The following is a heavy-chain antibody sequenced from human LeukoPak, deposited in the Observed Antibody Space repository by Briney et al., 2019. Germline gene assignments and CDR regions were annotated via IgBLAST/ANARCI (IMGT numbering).Heavy chain of an antibody. V-gene: IGHV3-23*01. J-gene: IGHJ6*03. CDR3: AKDGYQLPPSYYYYMDV. CDR1: GFTFSSYA. D-gene: IGHD2-2*01. Sequence: GGSLRLSCAASGFTFSSYAMSWVRQAPGKGLEWVSAISGSGGSTYYADSVKGRFTISRDNSKNTLYLQMNSLRAEDTAVYYCAKDGYQLPPSYYYYMDVWGKGTTVTVSS. CDR2: ISGSGGST.